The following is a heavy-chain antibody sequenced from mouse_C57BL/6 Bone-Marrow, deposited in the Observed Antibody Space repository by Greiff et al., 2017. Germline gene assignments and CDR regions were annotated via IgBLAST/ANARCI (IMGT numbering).Heavy chain of an antibody. D-gene: IGHD1-1*01. CDR3: ARGPHYGSSPWFAY. CDR1: GYTFTSYG. J-gene: IGHJ3*01. Sequence: QVQLQQSGAELARPGASVKLSCKASGYTFTSYGISWVKQRTGQGLEWIGEIYPRSGNTYYNEKFKGKATLTADKSSSTAYMELRSLTSEDSAVYFCARGPHYGSSPWFAYWGQGTLVTVSA. V-gene: IGHV1-81*01. CDR2: IYPRSGNT.